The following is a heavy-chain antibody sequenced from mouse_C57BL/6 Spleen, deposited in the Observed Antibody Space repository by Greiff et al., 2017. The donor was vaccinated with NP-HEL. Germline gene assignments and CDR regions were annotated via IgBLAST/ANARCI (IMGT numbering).Heavy chain of an antibody. CDR1: GFTFSSYA. Sequence: EVKLVESGGGLVKPGGSLKLSCAASGFTFSSYAMSWVRQTPEKRLEWVATISDGGSYTYYPDNVKGRFTISSDNAKNNLYLQMSHLKSEDTAMYYCARESLGGSSSFAYWGQGTLVTVSA. V-gene: IGHV5-4*01. CDR2: ISDGGSYT. CDR3: ARESLGGSSSFAY. D-gene: IGHD1-1*01. J-gene: IGHJ3*01.